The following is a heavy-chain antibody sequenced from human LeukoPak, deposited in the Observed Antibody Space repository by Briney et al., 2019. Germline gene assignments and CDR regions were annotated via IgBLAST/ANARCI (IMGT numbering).Heavy chain of an antibody. CDR2: IYYSGST. D-gene: IGHD1-26*01. CDR1: GGSISSYY. V-gene: IGHV4-59*08. Sequence: SGTLSLTCTVSGGSISSYYWSWIRQPPGKGLEWIGYIYYSGSTNYNPSLKGRVTISVDTSKNLFSLKLSSVTAADTAVYYCARHESGSYWVGAFDIWGQGTMVTVSS. J-gene: IGHJ3*02. CDR3: ARHESGSYWVGAFDI.